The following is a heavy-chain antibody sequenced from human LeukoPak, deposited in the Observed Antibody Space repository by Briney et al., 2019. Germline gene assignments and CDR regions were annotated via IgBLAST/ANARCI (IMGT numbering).Heavy chain of an antibody. CDR3: ARHAKIAVAGTGHFDY. D-gene: IGHD6-19*01. J-gene: IGHJ4*02. CDR2: IYYSGST. Sequence: SETLSLTCTVSGGSISSSSYYWGWIREPPGKGLEWIASIYYSGSTYYNPSLKSRVTISVDTSKNQFSLKLSSVTAADTAVYYCARHAKIAVAGTGHFDYWGQGTLVTVSS. CDR1: GGSISSSSYY. V-gene: IGHV4-39*01.